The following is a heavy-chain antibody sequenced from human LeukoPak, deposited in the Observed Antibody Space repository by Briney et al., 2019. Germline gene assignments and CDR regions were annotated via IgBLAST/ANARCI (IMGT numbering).Heavy chain of an antibody. CDR3: ASSHLVYDYGDPDAFDI. J-gene: IGHJ3*02. Sequence: SMKVSCKASGGTFSSYAISWVRQAPGQGLEWMGRIIPIFGTANYAQKSQGRVTITADESTSTAYMELSSLRSEDTAVYYCASSHLVYDYGDPDAFDIWGQGTMVTVSS. V-gene: IGHV1-69*13. CDR1: GGTFSSYA. CDR2: IIPIFGTA. D-gene: IGHD4-17*01.